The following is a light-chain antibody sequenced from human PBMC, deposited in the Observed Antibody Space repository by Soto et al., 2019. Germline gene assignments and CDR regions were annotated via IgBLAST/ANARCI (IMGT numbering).Light chain of an antibody. CDR1: QSISNY. V-gene: IGKV3-20*01. CDR3: QQCGDTPPFT. J-gene: IGKJ3*01. CDR2: GAS. Sequence: EIVLTQSPGTLSLSPGERATLSCRASQSISNYLAWYQQKPGQAPRLLIYGASSRATGIPDRFSGSGSGTDFTLTISRLEPEDFAVDHCQQCGDTPPFTFGPGTKVDIK.